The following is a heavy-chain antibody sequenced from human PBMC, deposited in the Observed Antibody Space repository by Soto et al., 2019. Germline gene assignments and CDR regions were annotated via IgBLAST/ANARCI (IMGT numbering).Heavy chain of an antibody. CDR2: IYYSGST. J-gene: IGHJ4*02. CDR3: ARRYGTTFDY. CDR1: GGSISSYY. D-gene: IGHD1-7*01. V-gene: IGHV4-59*01. Sequence: NPSETLSLTCTVSGGSISSYYWSWIRQPPGKGLEWIGSIYYSGSTYYNPSLKSRVTISVDTSKNQFSLKLSSVTAADTAAYYCARRYGTTFDYWGQGTLVTVSS.